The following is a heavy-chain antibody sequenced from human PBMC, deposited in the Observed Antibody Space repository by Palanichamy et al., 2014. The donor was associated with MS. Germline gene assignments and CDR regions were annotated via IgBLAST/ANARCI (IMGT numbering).Heavy chain of an antibody. Sequence: EVQLLESGGGLVQPGGSLRLSCAASGFTFSSYAMTWVRQAPGKGLEWVSSISASGGNTYYTDSVKGRFTISRDNAKNTLYLQVNSLRVEDTAVYYCAKGFGRDSRYHFDYWGQGTLVTVSS. V-gene: IGHV3-23*01. D-gene: IGHD2-21*02. CDR2: ISASGGNT. CDR1: GFTFSSYA. J-gene: IGHJ4*02. CDR3: AKGFGRDSRYHFDY.